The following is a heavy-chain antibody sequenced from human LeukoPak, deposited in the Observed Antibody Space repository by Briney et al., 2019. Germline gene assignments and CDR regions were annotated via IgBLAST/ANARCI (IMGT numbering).Heavy chain of an antibody. CDR2: ISGIGDNT. V-gene: IGHV3-23*01. CDR1: GFTFSSYW. J-gene: IGHJ4*02. CDR3: AKDAISSLAVCRFDF. D-gene: IGHD6-19*01. Sequence: GGSLRLSCAASGFTFSSYWMSWVRQAPGKGLEWVAGISGIGDNTFYTDSVKGRFTVSRDNSKNTLFLLMTSLRAEDSALYYCAKDAISSLAVCRFDFWGQGTLVTVSS.